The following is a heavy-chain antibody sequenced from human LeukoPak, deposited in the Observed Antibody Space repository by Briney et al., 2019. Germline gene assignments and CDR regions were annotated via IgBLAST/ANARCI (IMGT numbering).Heavy chain of an antibody. CDR2: ISSGSGTI. CDR1: GFTFSSYS. CDR3: ARDLHLYYYGMDV. Sequence: GGSLRLSCAASGFTFSSYSMNWVRQAPGKGLEYVSYISSGSGTIYYADSVQGRFTISRDNAKNSLYLQMNSLRAEDTAVYYCARDLHLYYYGMDVWGQGTTVTVSS. J-gene: IGHJ6*02. V-gene: IGHV3-48*04.